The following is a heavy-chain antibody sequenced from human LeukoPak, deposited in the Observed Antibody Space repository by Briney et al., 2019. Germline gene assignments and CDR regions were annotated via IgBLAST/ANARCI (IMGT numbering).Heavy chain of an antibody. Sequence: SETLSPTCTVSGGSISNYYWSWIRQPAGKGLEWIGRMFSDGSTNYNPSVRSRVTMSIDTSKKQFSLKVTSVTAADTAVYYCARAIVGVTDAFDLWGQGTTVTVSS. CDR1: GGSISNYY. V-gene: IGHV4-4*07. CDR3: ARAIVGVTDAFDL. J-gene: IGHJ3*01. CDR2: MFSDGST. D-gene: IGHD1-26*01.